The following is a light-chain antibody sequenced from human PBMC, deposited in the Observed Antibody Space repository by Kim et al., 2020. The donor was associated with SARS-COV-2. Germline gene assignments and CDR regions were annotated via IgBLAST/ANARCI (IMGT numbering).Light chain of an antibody. J-gene: IGLJ2*01. CDR3: SSYTSSKTWD. CDR1: NSDIGGYNY. CDR2: DVT. V-gene: IGLV2-14*03. Sequence: QSALTQPASVSGSPGQWFTISCTGSNSDIGGYNYVSWYQQHPGKAPKLIIYDVTKRHSGVSDRFSGSKSGNTASLIISGLQADDEADYYCSSYTSSKTWDFGGGTKLTVL.